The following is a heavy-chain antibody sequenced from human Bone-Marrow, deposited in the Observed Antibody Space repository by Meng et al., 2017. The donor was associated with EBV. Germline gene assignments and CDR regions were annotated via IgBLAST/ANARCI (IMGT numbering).Heavy chain of an antibody. CDR2: LIPMSGAP. CDR3: ASESGRGFTPDY. V-gene: IGHV1-69*01. D-gene: IGHD3-10*01. CDR1: GGTFRSDA. J-gene: IGHJ4*02. Sequence: GKLGKSGGGVKQSGSSVKVPCKTSGGTFRSDAISWVRQAPGQGLVWLGGLIPMSGAPYYAQNFQGRVTITADESTSTHYMELSNLRSEDTAMYYCASESGRGFTPDYWGQGTLVTVSS.